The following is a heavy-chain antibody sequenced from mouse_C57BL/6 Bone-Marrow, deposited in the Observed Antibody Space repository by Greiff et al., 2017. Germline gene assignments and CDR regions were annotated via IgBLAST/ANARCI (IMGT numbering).Heavy chain of an antibody. CDR3: ARRLAYYFDY. Sequence: EVKVVESGGDLVKPGGSLKLSCAASGFTFSSYGMSWVRQTPDKRLEWVATISSGGSYTYYPDSVKGRFTISRDNAKNTLYLQMSSLKSEDTAMYYCARRLAYYFDYWGQGTTLTVSS. J-gene: IGHJ2*01. CDR1: GFTFSSYG. V-gene: IGHV5-6*02. CDR2: ISSGGSYT.